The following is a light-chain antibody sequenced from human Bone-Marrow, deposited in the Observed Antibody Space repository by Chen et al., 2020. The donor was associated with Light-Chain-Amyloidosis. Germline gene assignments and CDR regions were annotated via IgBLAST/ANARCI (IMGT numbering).Light chain of an antibody. CDR1: SSDVGNYNL. CDR3: CSYAGLYTLV. V-gene: IGLV2-23*02. CDR2: EVT. J-gene: IGLJ2*01. Sequence: QSALTQPASVSGSPGQSITISCTGTSSDVGNYNLVSWYQQHPGKAPKLIVYEVTKRPSGVSTRFSDSKSGNTASLTISGLQAEDEAHYYCCSYAGLYTLVFGGGTKLSVV.